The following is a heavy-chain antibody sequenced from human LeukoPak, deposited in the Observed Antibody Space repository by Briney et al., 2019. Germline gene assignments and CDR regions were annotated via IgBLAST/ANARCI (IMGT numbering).Heavy chain of an antibody. CDR2: INHSGST. CDR3: ARDGADRGGAFDI. V-gene: IGHV4-34*01. Sequence: SETLSLTCAVYGGSFSGYYWSWIRQPPGKGLEWIGEINHSGSTNYNPSLKSRVTISVDTSKNQFSLKLSSVTAADTAVYYCARDGADRGGAFDIWGQGTMVTVSS. CDR1: GGSFSGYY. D-gene: IGHD4/OR15-4a*01. J-gene: IGHJ3*02.